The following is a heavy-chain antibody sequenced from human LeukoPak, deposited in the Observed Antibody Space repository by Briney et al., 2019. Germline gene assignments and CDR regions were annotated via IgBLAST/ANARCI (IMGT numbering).Heavy chain of an antibody. D-gene: IGHD6-19*01. CDR1: GFTFSSYA. CDR3: AKVPRYSSGWDQLLDAFDI. CDR2: ISGSGGST. Sequence: PGGSLRLSCAASGFTFSSYAMSWVRQAPGKGLEWVSAISGSGGSTYYADSVKGRFTISRDNSKNTLYLQMNSLRAEDTAVYYCAKVPRYSSGWDQLLDAFDIWGQGTMVTVSS. J-gene: IGHJ3*02. V-gene: IGHV3-23*01.